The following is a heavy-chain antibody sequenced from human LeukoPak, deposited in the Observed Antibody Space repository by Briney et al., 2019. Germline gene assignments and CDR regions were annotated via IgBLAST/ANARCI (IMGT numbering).Heavy chain of an antibody. CDR2: IIPILGIA. CDR1: GGTFSSYA. J-gene: IGHJ4*02. CDR3: ARIAAAGEYDY. D-gene: IGHD6-13*01. V-gene: IGHV1-69*04. Sequence: GASVKVSCKASGGTFSSYAISWVRQAPGQGLEWMGRIIPILGIANYAQKFQGRVTITADKSTSTAYMELSSLRSEDTAVYYCARIAAAGEYDYWGQGALVTVSS.